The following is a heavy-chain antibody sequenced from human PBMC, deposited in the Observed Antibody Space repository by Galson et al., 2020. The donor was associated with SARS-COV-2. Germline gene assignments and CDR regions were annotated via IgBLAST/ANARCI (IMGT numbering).Heavy chain of an antibody. J-gene: IGHJ4*02. V-gene: IGHV3-30*04. D-gene: IGHD6-6*01. CDR1: GFTFSSYA. CDR3: ARSRAGGYSSSSDY. CDR2: ISYDGSNK. Sequence: QLGGSLRLSCAASGFTFSSYAMHWVRQAPGKGLEWVAVISYDGSNKYYADSVKGRFTISRDNSKNTLYLQMNSLRAEDTAVYYCARSRAGGYSSSSDYWGQGTLVTVSS.